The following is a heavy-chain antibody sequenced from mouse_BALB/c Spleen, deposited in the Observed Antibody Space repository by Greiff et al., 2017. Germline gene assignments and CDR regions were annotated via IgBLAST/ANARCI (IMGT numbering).Heavy chain of an antibody. D-gene: IGHD1-1*01. CDR1: GYSFTGYF. J-gene: IGHJ1*01. CDR3: ARSKYYGSDWYFDV. V-gene: IGHV1-20*02. Sequence: EVQLQQSGPELVKPGASVKISCKASGYSFTGYFMNWVMQSHGKSLEWIGRINPYNGDTFYNQKFKGKATLTVDKSSSTAHMELRSLASEDSAVYYCARSKYYGSDWYFDVWGAGTTVTVSS. CDR2: INPYNGDT.